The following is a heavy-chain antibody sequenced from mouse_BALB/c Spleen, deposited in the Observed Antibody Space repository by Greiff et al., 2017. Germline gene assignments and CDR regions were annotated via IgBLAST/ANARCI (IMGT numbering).Heavy chain of an antibody. CDR3: ARCDGDYEFYAMDY. V-gene: IGHV14-3*02. J-gene: IGHJ4*01. Sequence: EVKLQQSGAELVKPGASVKLSCTASGFNIKDTYMHWVKQRPEQGLEWIGRIDPANGNTKYDPKFQGKATITADTSSNTAYLQLSSLTSEDTAVYYCARCDGDYEFYAMDYWGQGTSVTVSS. D-gene: IGHD2-4*01. CDR2: IDPANGNT. CDR1: GFNIKDTY.